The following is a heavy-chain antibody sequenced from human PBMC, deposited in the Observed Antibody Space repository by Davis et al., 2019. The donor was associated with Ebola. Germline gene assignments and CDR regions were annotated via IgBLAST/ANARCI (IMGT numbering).Heavy chain of an antibody. J-gene: IGHJ4*02. V-gene: IGHV3-66*01. CDR2: IYSGGST. Sequence: PGGSLRLSCAASGFTVSSNYMSWVRQAPGKGLEWVSVIYSGGSTYYADSVKGRFTISRDNAKNSLYLQMNSLRPEDTAVYYCATGLGQYYDAWGQGTLVTVSS. CDR3: ATGLGQYYDA. CDR1: GFTVSSNY.